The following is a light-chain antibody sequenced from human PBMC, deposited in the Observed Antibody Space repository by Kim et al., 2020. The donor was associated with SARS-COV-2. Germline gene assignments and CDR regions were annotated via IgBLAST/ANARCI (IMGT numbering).Light chain of an antibody. CDR1: QSINSY. CDR3: QQTSNMPIT. CDR2: DAS. V-gene: IGKV1-39*01. Sequence: ASIGDRVTITCRASQSINSYLNWYQQKPGIAPKLLIYDASSLQSGVPPRFSGSGSGTDFTLTISSLQPEDFATYYCQQTSNMPITFGGGTKVDIK. J-gene: IGKJ4*01.